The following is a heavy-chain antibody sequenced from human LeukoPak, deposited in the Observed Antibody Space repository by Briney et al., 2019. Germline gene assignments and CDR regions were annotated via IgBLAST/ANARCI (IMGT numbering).Heavy chain of an antibody. CDR2: IYYSGST. J-gene: IGHJ4*02. CDR3: ARHSGDSGTRTGLDY. D-gene: IGHD1-26*01. Sequence: SETLSLTCTVSGGSISSYYWSWIRQPPGKGLEWIGYIYYSGSTNYNPSLKSRVTISVDTSKNQFSLKLSSVTAADTAVYYCARHSGDSGTRTGLDYWGQGTLVTVSS. V-gene: IGHV4-59*08. CDR1: GGSISSYY.